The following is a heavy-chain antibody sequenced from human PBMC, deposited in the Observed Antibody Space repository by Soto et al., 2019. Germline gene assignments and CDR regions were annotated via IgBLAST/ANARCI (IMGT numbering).Heavy chain of an antibody. CDR1: GYTFTSYA. CDR2: ISAYNGNT. D-gene: IGHD6-19*01. CDR3: ARDRAPEAVADY. Sequence: ASVKVSCKASGYTFTSYAISWVRQAPGQGLEWLGWISAYNGNTNYAQSLQGRVTVTTDTSTSTAYMELRSLRSDDTAVYYCARDRAPEAVADYWGQGTLVTVSS. V-gene: IGHV1-18*01. J-gene: IGHJ4*02.